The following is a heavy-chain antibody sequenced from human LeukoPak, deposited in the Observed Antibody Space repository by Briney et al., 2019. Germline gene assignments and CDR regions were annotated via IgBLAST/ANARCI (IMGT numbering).Heavy chain of an antibody. J-gene: IGHJ4*02. CDR3: ARAGSGPWGGYFDY. D-gene: IGHD6-19*01. V-gene: IGHV1-8*01. CDR2: MNPNSGHT. CDR1: GYTFSSYD. Sequence: ASVKVSCKASGYTFSSYDINWVRQATGQGPEWMGWMNPNSGHTGYAQKFQGRVTMTRNTSISTAYMELSSLRSEDTAVYYCARAGSGPWGGYFDYWGQGTLVTVSS.